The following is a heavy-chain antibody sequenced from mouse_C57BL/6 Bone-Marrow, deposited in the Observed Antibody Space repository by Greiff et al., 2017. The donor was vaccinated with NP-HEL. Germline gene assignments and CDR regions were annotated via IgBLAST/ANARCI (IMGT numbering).Heavy chain of an antibody. V-gene: IGHV1-64*01. Sequence: VQLQQPGAELVKPGASVKLSCKASGYNFTSYWMHWVKQRPGQGLEWIGMIHPNSGSTNYNEKFKSKATLTVDKSSSTAYMQLRSLTSEDSAVYYFARQLGIYYAMDYWGQGTSVTVSS. J-gene: IGHJ4*01. CDR3: ARQLGIYYAMDY. CDR2: IHPNSGST. CDR1: GYNFTSYW. D-gene: IGHD4-1*02.